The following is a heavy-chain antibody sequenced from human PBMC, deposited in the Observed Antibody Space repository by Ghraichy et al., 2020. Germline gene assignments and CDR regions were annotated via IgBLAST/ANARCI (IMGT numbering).Heavy chain of an antibody. J-gene: IGHJ4*02. V-gene: IGHV1-18*01. D-gene: IGHD1-26*01. Sequence: ASVKVSCKASGYTFKTYGISWVRQAPGRGLEWMGWVSTYSDETDYAQKLQDRVSMTTVTSTSTAYMELRSLSSDDTAVYYCARSSGSSGGYSFDFWGQGTLVTVSS. CDR3: ARSSGSSGGYSFDF. CDR1: GYTFKTYG. CDR2: VSTYSDET.